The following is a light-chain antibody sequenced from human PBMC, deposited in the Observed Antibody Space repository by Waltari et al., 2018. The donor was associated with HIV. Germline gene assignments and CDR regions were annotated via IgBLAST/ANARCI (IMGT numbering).Light chain of an antibody. CDR1: RSGFETYNL. CDR3: CSYVGGDTWV. CDR2: EVM. Sequence: QSALTQPASVSGSPGQSITIPCTGTRSGFETYNLVSWFQQHPGKAPRLLFYEVMKRPSGVSTRFSGSMSANTASLTISGLQAEDEADYYCCSYVGGDTWVFGGGTKLTVL. J-gene: IGLJ3*02. V-gene: IGLV2-23*02.